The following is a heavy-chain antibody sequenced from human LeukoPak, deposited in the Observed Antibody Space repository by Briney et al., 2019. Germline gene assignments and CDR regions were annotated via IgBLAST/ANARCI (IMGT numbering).Heavy chain of an antibody. CDR3: ASGGVTVVTPPRFDY. CDR2: IIPIFGTA. V-gene: IGHV1-69*13. CDR1: GGTFSSYA. J-gene: IGHJ4*02. D-gene: IGHD4-23*01. Sequence: ASVKVSRKASGGTFSSYAISWVRQAPGQGLEWMGGIIPIFGTANYAQKFQGRVTITADESTSTAYMELSSLRSEDTAVYYCASGGVTVVTPPRFDYWGQGTLVTVSS.